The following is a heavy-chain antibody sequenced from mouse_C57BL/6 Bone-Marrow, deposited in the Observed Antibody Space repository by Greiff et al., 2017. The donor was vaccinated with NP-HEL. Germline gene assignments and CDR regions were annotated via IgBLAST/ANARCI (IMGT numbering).Heavy chain of an antibody. D-gene: IGHD4-1*01. CDR3: AKLTGTDGFAY. V-gene: IGHV1-19*01. Sequence: EVQLQQSGPVLVKPGASVKMSCKASGYTFTDYYMNWVKQSHGKSLEWIGVINPYNGGTSYNQKFKGKATLTVDKSSSTAYMELNSLTSEDSAVYYCAKLTGTDGFAYWGQGTLVTVSA. CDR1: GYTFTDYY. CDR2: INPYNGGT. J-gene: IGHJ3*01.